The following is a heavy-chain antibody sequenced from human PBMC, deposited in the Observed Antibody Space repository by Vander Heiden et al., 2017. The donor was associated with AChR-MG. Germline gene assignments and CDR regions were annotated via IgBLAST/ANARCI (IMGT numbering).Heavy chain of an antibody. V-gene: IGHV3-23*01. J-gene: IGHJ6*02. CDR1: GFSFSSYA. CDR3: AQDWFRMDV. D-gene: IGHD3-10*01. CDR2: ISGSGDKT. Sequence: EVQLLESGGGLVQPGGSLRLSCAVSGFSFSSYAMSWVRQAPGKGLEWVSGISGSGDKTYYADSVKGRFTISRDNPKNTLYLQMNSLRAEDTAVYYCAQDWFRMDVWGQGTTVTVSS.